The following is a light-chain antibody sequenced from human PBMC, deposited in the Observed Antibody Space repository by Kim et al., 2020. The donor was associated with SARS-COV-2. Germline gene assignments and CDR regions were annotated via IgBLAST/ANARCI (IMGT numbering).Light chain of an antibody. Sequence: SYELTQPPSMSVSPGQTASITCSGDELGDKYTCWYQQKPGQSPVLVIYQDDKRPSGIPERFSGSNSGNAATLTISGTQAMDQADYYCQAWDSSTVVFGTGTKGTVL. J-gene: IGLJ1*01. V-gene: IGLV3-1*01. CDR2: QDD. CDR3: QAWDSSTVV. CDR1: ELGDKY.